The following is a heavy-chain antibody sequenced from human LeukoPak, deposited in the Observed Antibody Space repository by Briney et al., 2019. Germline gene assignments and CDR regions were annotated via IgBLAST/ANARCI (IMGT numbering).Heavy chain of an antibody. Sequence: SETLSLTCIVSGGSISSHYWGWIRQPPGKGLEYIGNIYYTGATNSSPSLKSRVIISVDTSNNQFSLRLNSVTAADTAVYFCASYGCTSDWTHFDICGQGTLVTVSS. CDR2: IYYTGAT. V-gene: IGHV4-59*08. D-gene: IGHD6-19*01. CDR1: GGSISSHY. J-gene: IGHJ3*02. CDR3: ASYGCTSDWTHFDI.